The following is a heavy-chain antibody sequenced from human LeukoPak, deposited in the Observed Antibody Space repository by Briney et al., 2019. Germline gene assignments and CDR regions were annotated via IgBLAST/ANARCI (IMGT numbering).Heavy chain of an antibody. J-gene: IGHJ4*02. V-gene: IGHV3-7*01. CDR2: IKEDGSEK. Sequence: GGSLRLSCVASGFTFSNYWMTWVRQAPGKGLEWVANIKEDGSEKNYADSVKGRFTISRDNAKNSLYLQMNSLRGEDTAVYYCARARYSDFWGQGALVTVSS. CDR1: GFTFSNYW. CDR3: ARARYSDF.